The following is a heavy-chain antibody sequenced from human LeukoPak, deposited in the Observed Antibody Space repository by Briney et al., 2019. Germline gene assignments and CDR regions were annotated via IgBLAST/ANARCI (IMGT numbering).Heavy chain of an antibody. V-gene: IGHV4-59*01. D-gene: IGHD5-18*01. J-gene: IGHJ6*02. CDR2: IYYSGST. CDR3: ARDRNGYSYGSSYGMDV. CDR1: GGSISSYY. Sequence: PSETLSLTCTVSGGSISSYYWSWIRQPPGKGLEWIGYIYYSGSTNYNPSLKSRVTISVDTSKNQFSLKLSSVTAADTAVYYCARDRNGYSYGSSYGMDVWGQGTTVTVSS.